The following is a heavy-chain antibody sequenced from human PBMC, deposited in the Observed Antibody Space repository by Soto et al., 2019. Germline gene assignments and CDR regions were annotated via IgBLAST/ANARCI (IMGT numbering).Heavy chain of an antibody. D-gene: IGHD2-21*01. Sequence: GGSLRLSCAASGFTFSNAWMNWVRQAPGKGLEWVGRIKSKTDGGTTDYAAPVKGRFTISRDDSKNTLYLQMNSLKTEDTAVYYCTTDPSSISGAYYYGMDVWGQGTTVTVSS. CDR3: TTDPSSISGAYYYGMDV. J-gene: IGHJ6*02. CDR1: GFTFSNAW. CDR2: IKSKTDGGTT. V-gene: IGHV3-15*07.